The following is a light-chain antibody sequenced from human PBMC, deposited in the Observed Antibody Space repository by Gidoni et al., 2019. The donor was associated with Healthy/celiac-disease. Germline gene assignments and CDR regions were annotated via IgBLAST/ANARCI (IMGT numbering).Light chain of an antibody. CDR2: AAS. V-gene: IGKV1-39*01. CDR3: QQSYSTPPLT. CDR1: PSISNY. Sequence: DIQMTQSPSSLSASVGDRVTITCRASPSISNYLNWYQQKPGKAPKLLIYAASSLQSGVPSRFSGSGSVTDFTLTISSLQPEEFATYYCQQSYSTPPLTFGGGTKVEIK. J-gene: IGKJ4*01.